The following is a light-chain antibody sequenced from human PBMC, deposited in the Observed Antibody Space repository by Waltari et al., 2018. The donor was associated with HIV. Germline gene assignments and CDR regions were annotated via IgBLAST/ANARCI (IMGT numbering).Light chain of an antibody. CDR2: WAS. V-gene: IGKV4-1*01. Sequence: DVVVTQSPDSLAASVGETATLNCKYSKSLLYRSNNKNYLAWYQQRAGQRPKLLIYWASTRGSGVPDRFSGSGSETDFTLTISSLQPEDVAVYFCQQYHSVPYSFGQGTKVEVK. CDR1: KSLLYRSNNKNY. J-gene: IGKJ2*03. CDR3: QQYHSVPYS.